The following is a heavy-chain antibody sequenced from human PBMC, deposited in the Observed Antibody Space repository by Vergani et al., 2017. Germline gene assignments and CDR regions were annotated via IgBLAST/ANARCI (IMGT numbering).Heavy chain of an antibody. CDR1: GFTFSSYG. CDR2: ISYDGSNK. D-gene: IGHD3-3*01. J-gene: IGHJ4*02. CDR3: AKAYYDFWSGYYLSDY. V-gene: IGHV3-30*18. Sequence: QVQLVESGGGVVQPGRSLRLSCAASGFTFSSYGMHWVRQAPGKGLEWVAVISYDGSNKYYADSVKGRFTISRDNSKNTLYLQMNSLRAEDTAVYYCAKAYYDFWSGYYLSDYWGQGTLVTVSS.